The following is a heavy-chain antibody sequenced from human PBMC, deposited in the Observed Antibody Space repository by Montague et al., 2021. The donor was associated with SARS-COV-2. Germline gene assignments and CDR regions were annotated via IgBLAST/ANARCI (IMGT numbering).Heavy chain of an antibody. J-gene: IGHJ6*03. CDR1: GGSFSPYY. CDR3: ARLGDGIVPSPLLGLGPYYSYYSMDV. CDR2: ISQGGNT. V-gene: IGHV4-34*01. Sequence: SETLSLTWAVSGGSFSPYYWTWVRQPPGKGLEWIGEISQGGNTKYNPSLQSRVSISLDTSRNQFSLKLSSVTAADTAIYYCARLGDGIVPSPLLGLGPYYSYYSMDVWGKGTAVTISS. D-gene: IGHD7-27*01.